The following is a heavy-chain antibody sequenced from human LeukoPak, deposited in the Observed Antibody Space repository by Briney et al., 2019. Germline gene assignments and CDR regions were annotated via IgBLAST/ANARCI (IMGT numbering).Heavy chain of an antibody. CDR2: IIPISDTA. CDR1: GGTFINYA. D-gene: IGHD3-3*02. CDR3: AATPEQFWRAFASAPQLDY. J-gene: IGHJ4*02. Sequence: SVKVSCKASGGTFINYAINWVRQAPGQGLEWMGGIIPISDTANYAQKFQGRTAITTDDSTTTVYMEVSRLRSEDTAVYYCAATPEQFWRAFASAPQLDYWGQGTLLTVSS. V-gene: IGHV1-69*05.